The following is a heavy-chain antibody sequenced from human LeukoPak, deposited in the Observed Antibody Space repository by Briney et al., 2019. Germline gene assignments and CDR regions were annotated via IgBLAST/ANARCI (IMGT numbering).Heavy chain of an antibody. CDR3: ARVRKSSSWYRDNWFDP. D-gene: IGHD6-13*01. CDR2: INPDTGGT. Sequence: ASVKVSCKASEYTFTAYYMYWVRQAPGQGLEWMGWINPDTGGTIYAQKFQGRVTMTRDTSISTAYMELSRLRSDDTAVYYCARVRKSSSWYRDNWFDPWGQGTLVTVSS. CDR1: EYTFTAYY. V-gene: IGHV1-2*02. J-gene: IGHJ5*02.